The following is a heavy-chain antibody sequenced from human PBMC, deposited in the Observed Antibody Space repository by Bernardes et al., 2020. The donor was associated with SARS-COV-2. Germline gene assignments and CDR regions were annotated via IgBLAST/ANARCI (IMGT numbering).Heavy chain of an antibody. CDR3: ARGLGVCSSTSCFYYYYYYGMDV. CDR1: GGSFSGYY. J-gene: IGHJ6*02. CDR2: INHSGST. Sequence: SETLSLTCAVYGGSFSGYYWSWIRQPPGKGLEWIGEINHSGSTNYNPSLKSRVTISVDTSKNQFSLKLSSVTAADTAVYYCARGLGVCSSTSCFYYYYYYGMDVWGQGTTVTVSS. D-gene: IGHD2-2*01. V-gene: IGHV4-34*01.